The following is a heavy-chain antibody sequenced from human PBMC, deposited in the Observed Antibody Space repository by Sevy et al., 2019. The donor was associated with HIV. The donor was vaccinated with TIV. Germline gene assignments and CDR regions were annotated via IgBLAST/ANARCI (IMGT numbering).Heavy chain of an antibody. CDR2: VFPNSGGT. Sequence: ASVKVSCKASGYTFTGDYLHWVRQAPGHGPEWMGRVFPNSGGTNYAQKFQGRVTMTRDTSISTAYMELSRLRSDDTAVYYCARDGGGGTTNSGMDVWGQGTTVTVSS. J-gene: IGHJ6*02. D-gene: IGHD1-7*01. CDR1: GYTFTGDY. V-gene: IGHV1-2*06. CDR3: ARDGGGGTTNSGMDV.